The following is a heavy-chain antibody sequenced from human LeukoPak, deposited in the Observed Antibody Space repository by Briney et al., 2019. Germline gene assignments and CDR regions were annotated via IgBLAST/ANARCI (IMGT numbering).Heavy chain of an antibody. V-gene: IGHV3-23*01. CDR3: ARSYSSGWRPTYYFDY. Sequence: GGSLRLSCAASGFTFSSYAMSWVRQAPGKGLEWVSAISGSGGSTYYADSVKGRFTISRDNSKNTLYLQMNSLRAEDTAVYYCARSYSSGWRPTYYFDYWGQGTLVTVSS. CDR1: GFTFSSYA. D-gene: IGHD6-19*01. J-gene: IGHJ4*02. CDR2: ISGSGGST.